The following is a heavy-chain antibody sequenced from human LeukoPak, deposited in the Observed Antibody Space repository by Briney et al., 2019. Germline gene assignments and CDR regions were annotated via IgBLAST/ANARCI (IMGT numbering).Heavy chain of an antibody. Sequence: GASVKVSCKASGFTYTSSAMQWVRQARGQRLEWIGWIVVGSGNTNYAQKFQERVTITRDMSTSTAYMELSSLRSEDTAVYYCAADRRELLTRYYYYGMDVWGQGTTVTVSS. J-gene: IGHJ6*02. V-gene: IGHV1-58*02. CDR3: AADRRELLTRYYYYGMDV. D-gene: IGHD1-26*01. CDR2: IVVGSGNT. CDR1: GFTYTSSA.